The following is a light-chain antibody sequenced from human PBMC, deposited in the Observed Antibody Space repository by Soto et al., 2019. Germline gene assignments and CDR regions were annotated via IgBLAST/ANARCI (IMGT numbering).Light chain of an antibody. CDR2: GAS. CDR1: QSVSSN. Sequence: EIVMTPSPATLSVSPVERATLSCRASQSVSSNLAWYQQKPGQAPRLLIYGASTRATGIPARFSGSGSGTEFTLTISSLQSEDFATYYCLQHNSYLTFGQGTRLEIK. J-gene: IGKJ5*01. V-gene: IGKV3-15*01. CDR3: LQHNSYLT.